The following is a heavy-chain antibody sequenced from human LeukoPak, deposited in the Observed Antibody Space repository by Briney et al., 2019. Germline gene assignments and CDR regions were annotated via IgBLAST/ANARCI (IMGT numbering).Heavy chain of an antibody. J-gene: IGHJ4*02. CDR3: ARHRIAARTFGY. CDR2: IYDTGRT. V-gene: IGHV4-59*08. Sequence: PSETLSLTCTASVGSMFGYYWSWIRQPPGGGLEWIGYIYDTGRTNYSPSLKGRVTISLDTSNKQFSLRLTSVTAADTAVYYCARHRIAARTFGYWGQGTLVTVSS. CDR1: VGSMFGYY. D-gene: IGHD6-6*01.